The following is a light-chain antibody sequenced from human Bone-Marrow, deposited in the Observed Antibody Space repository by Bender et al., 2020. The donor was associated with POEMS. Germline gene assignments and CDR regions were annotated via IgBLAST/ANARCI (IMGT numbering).Light chain of an antibody. Sequence: QSVLTQPPSVSGAPGQRVTISCTGSSSNIGARYEVHWYQHLPGRAPKLLIYGDTNRPSGVPDRFSGSKYGTSASLAITGLQAEDEADYYCQSHDNNLGVCFGGGTKLTVL. CDR3: QSHDNNLGVC. CDR2: GDT. CDR1: SSNIGARYE. V-gene: IGLV1-40*01. J-gene: IGLJ2*01.